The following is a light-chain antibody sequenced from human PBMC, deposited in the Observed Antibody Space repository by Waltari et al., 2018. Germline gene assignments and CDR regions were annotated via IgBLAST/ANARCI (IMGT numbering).Light chain of an antibody. Sequence: DVPMTQSPSTLSAYVGDRVPITCRARQSIDTWLAWYQQKPGKAPKLLIYKASTLQSGVPSRFSGSGSGTEFTLTISSQQPDDSATYYCQQYYSYRAFGQGTKVEIK. CDR2: KAS. CDR1: QSIDTW. V-gene: IGKV1-5*03. J-gene: IGKJ1*01. CDR3: QQYYSYRA.